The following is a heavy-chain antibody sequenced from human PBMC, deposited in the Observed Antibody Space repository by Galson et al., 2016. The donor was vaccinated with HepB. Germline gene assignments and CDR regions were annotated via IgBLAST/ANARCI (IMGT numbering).Heavy chain of an antibody. Sequence: QSGAEVKKPGESLKISCKGSGYSFTTYWIGWVRQMPGKGLEWMGIINPGDSETRYSPSFQGQVTISADKSTSTAYLQWSSLKASDTAMYYCARHTDISTGRVRGDYWGQGALVTVSS. CDR2: INPGDSET. CDR1: GYSFTTYW. D-gene: IGHD6-19*01. CDR3: ARHTDISTGRVRGDY. V-gene: IGHV5-51*01. J-gene: IGHJ4*02.